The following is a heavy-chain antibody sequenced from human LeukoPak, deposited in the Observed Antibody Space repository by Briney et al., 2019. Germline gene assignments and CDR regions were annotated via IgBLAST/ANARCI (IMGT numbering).Heavy chain of an antibody. CDR3: ARGISEAVPGRYFQH. J-gene: IGHJ1*01. D-gene: IGHD6-19*01. V-gene: IGHV1-2*02. Sequence: ASLKVSCKTSGYSFTGYYIHWVRQAPGQGLEWMGWINPNSGGTNYAQNFQGRVTMTRDTSISTAYMELSRLRSDDTAVYFCARGISEAVPGRYFQHWGQGTLVTVSS. CDR2: INPNSGGT. CDR1: GYSFTGYY.